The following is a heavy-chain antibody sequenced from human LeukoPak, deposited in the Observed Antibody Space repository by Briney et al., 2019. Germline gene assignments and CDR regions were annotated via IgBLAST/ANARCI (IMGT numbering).Heavy chain of an antibody. CDR2: INPNSGGT. CDR1: GYTFTDYY. Sequence: ASVKVSCKASGYTFTDYYIHWVRQAPGQGLEWMGWINPNSGGTNYAQKFQGRVTMTRDTSISTAYMELSRLRSDDTAVYYCARGYSSSWYRPNDAFDIWGQGTMVTVSS. V-gene: IGHV1-2*02. CDR3: ARGYSSSWYRPNDAFDI. J-gene: IGHJ3*02. D-gene: IGHD6-13*01.